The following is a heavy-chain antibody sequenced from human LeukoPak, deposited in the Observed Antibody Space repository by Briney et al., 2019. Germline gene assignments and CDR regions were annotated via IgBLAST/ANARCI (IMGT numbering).Heavy chain of an antibody. V-gene: IGHV3-20*04. CDR1: GFTFDDYE. CDR2: INWNGGST. CDR3: AREGVGYYGSNGPGDAFDI. Sequence: GGSLRLSCAASGFTFDDYEMSGVRQAPGKGLECVSGINWNGGSTGYADSVKGRFTISRDNAKNSLYLQMNSVRAEDTALYYCAREGVGYYGSNGPGDAFDIWGQGTMVTVSS. J-gene: IGHJ3*02. D-gene: IGHD3-22*01.